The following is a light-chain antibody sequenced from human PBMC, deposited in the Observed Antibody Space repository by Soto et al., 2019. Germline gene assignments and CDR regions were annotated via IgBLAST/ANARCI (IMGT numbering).Light chain of an antibody. V-gene: IGLV2-18*02. CDR2: EVN. CDR3: SSFTTSTTYV. J-gene: IGLJ1*01. CDR1: SSDVGSYNR. Sequence: QSVLTQPPSVSGSPGQSVAVSCTGTSSDVGSYNRVFWYQQPPGTAPKLIIYEVNNRPSGVPDRFSGSKSGNTASLTISGLQAEDEADYYCSSFTTSTTYVFGTGTKVTVL.